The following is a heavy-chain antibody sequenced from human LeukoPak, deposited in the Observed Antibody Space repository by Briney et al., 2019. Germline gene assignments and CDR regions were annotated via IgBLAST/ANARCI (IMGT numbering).Heavy chain of an antibody. Sequence: SETLSLTCAVSGYSISSGFYWGWIRQPPRKGLEWIGKIHHSGGTYYNPSLKSRVTISVDTSKNQFSLKLTSVTAADTAVYYCARLDGYQLLLNYWGQGTLATVSS. J-gene: IGHJ4*02. CDR3: ARLDGYQLLLNY. CDR2: IHHSGGT. D-gene: IGHD2-2*01. CDR1: GYSISSGFY. V-gene: IGHV4-38-2*01.